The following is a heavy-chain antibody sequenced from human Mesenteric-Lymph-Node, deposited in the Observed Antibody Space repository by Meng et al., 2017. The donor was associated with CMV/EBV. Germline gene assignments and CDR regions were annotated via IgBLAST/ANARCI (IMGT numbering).Heavy chain of an antibody. V-gene: IGHV4-31*03. CDR3: ARVLNYYYYGMDV. Sequence: SETLSLTCTVSGGSISSGGYYWSWIRQHPGKGLEWIGYIYYSGSTYYNPSLKSRVTISIDTSKNQFSLKLSSVTAADTAVYYCARVLNYYYYGMDVWGQGTTVTVSS. CDR2: IYYSGST. D-gene: IGHD2-8*02. J-gene: IGHJ6*02. CDR1: GGSISSGGYY.